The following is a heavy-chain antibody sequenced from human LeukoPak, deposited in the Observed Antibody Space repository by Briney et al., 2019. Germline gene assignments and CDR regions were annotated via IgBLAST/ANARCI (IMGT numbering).Heavy chain of an antibody. J-gene: IGHJ4*02. D-gene: IGHD1-26*01. CDR3: AKGSGSYLSPLYYFDY. CDR2: ISSSGSTI. V-gene: IGHV3-48*03. Sequence: GGSLRLSCAASGFTFSSYEMNWVRQAPGKGLEWVSYISSSGSTIYYADSVKGRFTISRDNAKNSLYLQMNSLRAEDTAVYYCAKGSGSYLSPLYYFDYWGQGTLVTVSS. CDR1: GFTFSSYE.